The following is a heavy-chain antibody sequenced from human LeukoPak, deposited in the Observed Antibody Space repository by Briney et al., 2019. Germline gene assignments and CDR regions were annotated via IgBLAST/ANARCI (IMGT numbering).Heavy chain of an antibody. CDR2: INHSGST. CDR3: ARASWLPQSRNYYYMDV. CDR1: GGSFSGHY. D-gene: IGHD5-12*01. J-gene: IGHJ6*03. Sequence: SETLSLTCAVYGGSFSGHYWSWIRQPPGKGLEWIGEINHSGSTNYNPSLKSRVTISEDTSKNQFSLKLSSVTAADTAVYYCARASWLPQSRNYYYMDVWGKGTTVTISS. V-gene: IGHV4-34*01.